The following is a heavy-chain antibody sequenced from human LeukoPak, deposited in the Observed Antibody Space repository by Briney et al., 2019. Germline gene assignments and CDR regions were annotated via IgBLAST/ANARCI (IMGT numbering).Heavy chain of an antibody. J-gene: IGHJ4*02. V-gene: IGHV4-38-2*02. D-gene: IGHD1-26*01. Sequence: TSETLSLTCTVSGYSISSGYYWGWIRQPPGKGLEWIGSIYHSGSTYYNPSLKSRVTISVDTSKNQFSLKLSSVTAADTAVYYCARGYSGSYGRFDYWGQGTLATVSS. CDR1: GYSISSGYY. CDR3: ARGYSGSYGRFDY. CDR2: IYHSGST.